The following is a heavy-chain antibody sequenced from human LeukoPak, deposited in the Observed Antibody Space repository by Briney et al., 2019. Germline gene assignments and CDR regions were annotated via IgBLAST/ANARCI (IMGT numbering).Heavy chain of an antibody. CDR2: ISSSDGNT. D-gene: IGHD4-17*01. CDR3: ILTMVTTSVEY. J-gene: IGHJ4*02. Sequence: PGGSLRLSCAASGFTFSTYGMSWVRQAPGKGLEWVSTISSSDGNTYYADSVKGRFTISSDNSKNTVYLQMNSLRAEDTAVYYCILTMVTTSVEYWGQGTLVTVSS. V-gene: IGHV3-23*01. CDR1: GFTFSTYG.